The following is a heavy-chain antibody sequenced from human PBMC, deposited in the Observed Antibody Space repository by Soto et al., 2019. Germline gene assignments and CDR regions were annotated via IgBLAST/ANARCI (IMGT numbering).Heavy chain of an antibody. V-gene: IGHV4-34*01. CDR2: INHSGST. D-gene: IGHD4-17*01. CDR3: ARERRTTVTIDY. Sequence: SETLSLTCAVYGGSFSGYYWSWIRQPPGKGLEWIGEINHSGSTNYNPSLKSRVTISVDTSKNQFSLKLSSVTAADTAVYYCARERRTTVTIDYWGQGTLVTVSS. CDR1: GGSFSGYY. J-gene: IGHJ4*02.